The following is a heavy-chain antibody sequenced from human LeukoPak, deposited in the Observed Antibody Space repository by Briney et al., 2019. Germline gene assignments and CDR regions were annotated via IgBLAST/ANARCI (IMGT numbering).Heavy chain of an antibody. D-gene: IGHD6-19*01. CDR2: ISDAGSNT. CDR3: AKGGHSSGWPNWLDP. Sequence: GGSLRLSCVTSEFTFSSYDMHWVRQAPGKGLEWVAVISDAGSNTDYADSVKGRFTISRDNSKNTSYLQMSSLRDEDTAVYYCAKGGHSSGWPNWLDPWGQGTLVTVSS. V-gene: IGHV3-30*18. J-gene: IGHJ5*02. CDR1: EFTFSSYD.